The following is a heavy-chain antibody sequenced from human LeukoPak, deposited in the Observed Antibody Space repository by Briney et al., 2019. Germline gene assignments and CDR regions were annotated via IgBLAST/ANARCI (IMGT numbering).Heavy chain of an antibody. Sequence: PSETLSLTCTVSGGSISSYYWTWIRQPAGKGLEWTGRIYTSGSTNYNPSLKSRVTISVDKSKNQFSLKLSSVTAADTAVYYCATYKPGGWFDPWGQGTLVTVSS. J-gene: IGHJ5*02. CDR2: IYTSGST. V-gene: IGHV4-4*07. D-gene: IGHD3-16*01. CDR3: ATYKPGGWFDP. CDR1: GGSISSYY.